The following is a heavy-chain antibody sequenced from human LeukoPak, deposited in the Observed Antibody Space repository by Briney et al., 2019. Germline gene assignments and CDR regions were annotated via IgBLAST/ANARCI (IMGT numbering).Heavy chain of an antibody. CDR3: AKVPDIVVVPAVNNWFDP. CDR2: ISGSGGST. CDR1: GFTFSSYA. J-gene: IGHJ5*02. D-gene: IGHD2-2*01. Sequence: PGGSLRLSCAASGFTFSSYAMSWVRQAPGKGLEWVSAISGSGGSTYYADSVKGRFTISRDNSKNTLYLQMNSLRAEDTAVYYCAKVPDIVVVPAVNNWFDPWGQGTLVTVSS. V-gene: IGHV3-23*01.